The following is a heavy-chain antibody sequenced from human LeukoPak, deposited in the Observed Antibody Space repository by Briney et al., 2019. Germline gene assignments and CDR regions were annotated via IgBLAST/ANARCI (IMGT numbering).Heavy chain of an antibody. CDR3: AKSPALVVTIGAYYFDY. V-gene: IGHV3-23*01. D-gene: IGHD2-21*02. CDR1: GFTFSSSA. CDR2: ISASGGST. Sequence: GGSLRLSCAASGFTFSSSAMSWVRQVPGKGLEWVSGISASGGSTYYADTVKGRFTISRDNSKNTLYLEMNSLRVEDTAVYYCAKSPALVVTIGAYYFDYWGQGTLVTVSS. J-gene: IGHJ4*02.